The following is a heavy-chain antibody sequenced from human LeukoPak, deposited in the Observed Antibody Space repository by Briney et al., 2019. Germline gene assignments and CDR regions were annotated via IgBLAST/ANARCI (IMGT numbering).Heavy chain of an antibody. CDR1: GFTLSSYA. CDR3: ARSRGYGMDV. D-gene: IGHD2-2*01. Sequence: GGSLRLSCAASGFTLSSYAMSWVRQAPGKGLEWVSAITGSGGNTYYADSVKGRFTISRDNSKNTLYLEMSSLRAEDTAVYYCARSRGYGMDVWGQGTTVTVSS. V-gene: IGHV3-23*01. J-gene: IGHJ6*02. CDR2: ITGSGGNT.